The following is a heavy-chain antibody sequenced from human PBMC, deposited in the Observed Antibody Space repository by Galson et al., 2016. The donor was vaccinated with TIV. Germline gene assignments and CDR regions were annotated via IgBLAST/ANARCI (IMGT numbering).Heavy chain of an antibody. V-gene: IGHV1-3*01. CDR2: INAGNGNT. Sequence: SVKVSCKASGYSFTTYAMHWVRQAPGQRLEWMGWINAGNGNTKYSQKFQGRVTITRDTFASTAYMELNSLTSADTAVYYCARPPYCGGDCYKYDHWGQGTRVTVYS. D-gene: IGHD2-21*01. CDR3: ARPPYCGGDCYKYDH. CDR1: GYSFTTYA. J-gene: IGHJ4*02.